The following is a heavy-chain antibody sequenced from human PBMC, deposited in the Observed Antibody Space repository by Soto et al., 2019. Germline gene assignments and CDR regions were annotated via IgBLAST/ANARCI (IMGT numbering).Heavy chain of an antibody. Sequence: KPSETLSLTCTVSGGSISSSSYYWGWIRQPPGKGLEWIGSIYYSGSTYYNPSLKSRVTISVDTSKNQFSLKLSSVTAADTAVYYCARHERYIAALDYWGQGTLVTVSS. CDR3: ARHERYIAALDY. V-gene: IGHV4-39*01. CDR1: GGSISSSSYY. D-gene: IGHD1-20*01. CDR2: IYYSGST. J-gene: IGHJ4*02.